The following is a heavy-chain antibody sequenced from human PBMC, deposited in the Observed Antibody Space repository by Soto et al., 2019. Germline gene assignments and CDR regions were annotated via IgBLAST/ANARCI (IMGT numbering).Heavy chain of an antibody. D-gene: IGHD6-13*01. CDR1: GFDFGSFG. V-gene: IGHV3-30*18. J-gene: IGHJ1*01. Sequence: WGSLRLSCAASGFDFGSFGKHWDRQAPGRGLDWVAVISHDGNERKYADCVKGRFTISRDNSKDTLYLQMYSLRPDDTPIYYFAKDVAKHQLNYHIRWWGQGSLVSVSS. CDR2: ISHDGNER. CDR3: AKDVAKHQLNYHIRW.